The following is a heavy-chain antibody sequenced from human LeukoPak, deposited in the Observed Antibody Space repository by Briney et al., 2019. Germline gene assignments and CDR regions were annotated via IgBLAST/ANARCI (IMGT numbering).Heavy chain of an antibody. D-gene: IGHD6-25*01. Sequence: ASVKVSCKASGYTFAGYYMHWVRQAPGQGLEWMGWISAYNGNTNYAQKLQGRVTMTTDTSTSTAYMELRSLRSDDTAVYYCARVSSGTLRYYYGMDVWGQGTTVTVSS. V-gene: IGHV1-18*04. J-gene: IGHJ6*02. CDR1: GYTFAGYY. CDR2: ISAYNGNT. CDR3: ARVSSGTLRYYYGMDV.